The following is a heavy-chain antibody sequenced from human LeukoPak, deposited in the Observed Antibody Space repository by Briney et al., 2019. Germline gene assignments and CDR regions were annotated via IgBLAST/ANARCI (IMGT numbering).Heavy chain of an antibody. Sequence: PSETLSLTCTVSGGSISSSNWWSWVRQPPGKGLEWIGEIYHSGSTNYNPSLKSRVTISVDTSKNQFSLKLSSVTAADTAVYYCARHTTIFGHFGYWGQGTLVTVSS. CDR1: GGSISSSNW. V-gene: IGHV4-4*02. CDR3: ARHTTIFGHFGY. D-gene: IGHD3-3*01. J-gene: IGHJ4*02. CDR2: IYHSGST.